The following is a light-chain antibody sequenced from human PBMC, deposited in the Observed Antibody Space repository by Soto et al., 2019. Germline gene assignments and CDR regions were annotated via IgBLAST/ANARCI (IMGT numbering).Light chain of an antibody. J-gene: IGKJ1*01. V-gene: IGKV1-5*01. Sequence: DIQMTQSPSTLSGSVGDRVTITCRASQTISGWLAWYQQKPGKAPKLLIYDASSLETGVPSRFSGNGSGTEFTLTISSLQSDDFAIYYCQQYNIYWTFGQGTKVDI. CDR3: QQYNIYWT. CDR1: QTISGW. CDR2: DAS.